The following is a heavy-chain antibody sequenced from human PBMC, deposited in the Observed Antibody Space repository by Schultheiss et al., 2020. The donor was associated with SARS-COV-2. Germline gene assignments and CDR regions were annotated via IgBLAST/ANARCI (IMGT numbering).Heavy chain of an antibody. D-gene: IGHD3-22*01. CDR3: ARDQPGHYYDSSGPSAFDI. J-gene: IGHJ3*02. CDR1: GFTFSSYE. CDR2: ISSSGSTI. V-gene: IGHV3-48*03. Sequence: GGSLRLSCAASGFTFSSYEMNWVRQAPGKGLEWVSYISSSGSTIYYADSVKGRFTISRDNAKNSLYLQMNSLRAEDTAVYYCARDQPGHYYDSSGPSAFDILGQGTMVTVSS.